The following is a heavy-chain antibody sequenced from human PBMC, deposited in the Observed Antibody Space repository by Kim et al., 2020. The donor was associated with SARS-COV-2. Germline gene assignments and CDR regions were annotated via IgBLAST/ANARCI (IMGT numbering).Heavy chain of an antibody. CDR2: ICGSGSST. CDR1: GFTFSNYA. Sequence: GGSLRLSCAASGFTFSNYAMRWVRQAPGKGLEWVSVICGSGSSTYYADSVKGRFTISRDNSKNTLYLQMNSLRAEDTAVYYCAMYSSGWSKDFGYFDYWGQGTLVTVS. D-gene: IGHD6-19*01. J-gene: IGHJ4*02. V-gene: IGHV3-23*01. CDR3: AMYSSGWSKDFGYFDY.